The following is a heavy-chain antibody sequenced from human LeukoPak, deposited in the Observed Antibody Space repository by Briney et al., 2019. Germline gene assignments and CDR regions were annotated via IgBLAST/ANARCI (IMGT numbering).Heavy chain of an antibody. CDR1: GGSISSTGYY. CDR2: IYYSGIN. Sequence: PSETLSLTCTVSGGSISSTGYYWDWIRQPPGKGLEWIGNIYYSGINYHNPSLRSRVTISVDTSKNQFSLKVSSVTAADAAVYYCARDDILTGSFDFWGQGTLVTVSS. CDR3: ARDDILTGSFDF. D-gene: IGHD3-9*01. J-gene: IGHJ4*02. V-gene: IGHV4-39*02.